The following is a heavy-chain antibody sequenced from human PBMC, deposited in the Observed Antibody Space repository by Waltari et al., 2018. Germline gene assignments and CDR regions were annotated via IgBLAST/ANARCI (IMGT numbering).Heavy chain of an antibody. D-gene: IGHD6-19*01. V-gene: IGHV3-7*01. CDR3: ARGAGWLADH. Sequence: EVQLVESGGGLLQPGGYLRLSCAASGFPFSGRWMSWVRQAPGKGPEWVANINQDGSEKFYVDSVNGRFTISRDNAKSSLFLQMSGLRADETAVYYCARGAGWLADHWGQGTVVTVSS. CDR2: INQDGSEK. CDR1: GFPFSGRW. J-gene: IGHJ5*02.